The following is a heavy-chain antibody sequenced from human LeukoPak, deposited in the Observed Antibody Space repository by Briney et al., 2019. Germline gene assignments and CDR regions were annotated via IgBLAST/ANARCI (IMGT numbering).Heavy chain of an antibody. CDR3: ARGVRIAVAGNIDY. J-gene: IGHJ4*02. V-gene: IGHV3-73*01. CDR1: GFTFSGSA. Sequence: GGSLRLSCAASGFTFSGSAMHWVRQTSGKGLEWVGRIRNKANSYATAYAASVKGRFTISRDNSKNTLYLQMNSLRAEDTAVYYCARGVRIAVAGNIDYWGQGTLVTVSS. CDR2: IRNKANSYAT. D-gene: IGHD6-19*01.